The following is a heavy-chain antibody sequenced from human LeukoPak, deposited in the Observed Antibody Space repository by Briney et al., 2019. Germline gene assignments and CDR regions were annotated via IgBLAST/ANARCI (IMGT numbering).Heavy chain of an antibody. Sequence: ASVKVSCKASGYTFTSYYIHWVRQAPGQGLEWMGIISPSGGSTTYAQKFQGRVTMTRDMSTRTLYMELSSLRSDDTAVYYCARGRDTVTTVIDYWGQGTLVTVSS. J-gene: IGHJ4*02. CDR1: GYTFTSYY. D-gene: IGHD4-17*01. CDR3: ARGRDTVTTVIDY. V-gene: IGHV1-46*01. CDR2: ISPSGGST.